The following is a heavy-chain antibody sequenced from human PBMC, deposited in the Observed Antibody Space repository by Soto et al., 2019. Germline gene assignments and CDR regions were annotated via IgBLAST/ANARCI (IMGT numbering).Heavy chain of an antibody. J-gene: IGHJ2*01. D-gene: IGHD3-22*01. V-gene: IGHV1-8*01. CDR2: MNPYSNNA. CDR3: ARAASYYYDKHGDYRSWYFDL. Sequence: QAQLVQSGTEVKKPGASVKVSCQASGYTFTNYDIFWMRQATGEGLEWMGWMNPYSNNAGYAEKSQGRDTMTRDTSTSTAYMELSGLTSEDTAVYYCARAASYYYDKHGDYRSWYFDLWGRGTLLRVSS. CDR1: GYTFTNYD.